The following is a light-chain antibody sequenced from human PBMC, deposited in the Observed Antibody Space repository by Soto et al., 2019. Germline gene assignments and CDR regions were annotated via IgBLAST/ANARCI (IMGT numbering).Light chain of an antibody. V-gene: IGLV2-14*02. CDR1: SSDVGSYNL. CDR3: SSYTTSNTRQIV. CDR2: EVS. J-gene: IGLJ1*01. Sequence: QSVLTQPASVSGSPGQSITISCTGTSSDVGSYNLASWYQQHPGKAPKLMIYEVSKRPSGVSNRFSGSKSGNTASLTISGLQAEDEADYYCSSYTTSNTRQIVFGTGTKVTVL.